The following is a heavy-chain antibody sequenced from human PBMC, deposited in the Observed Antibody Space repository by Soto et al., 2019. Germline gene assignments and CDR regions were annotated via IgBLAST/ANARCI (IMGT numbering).Heavy chain of an antibody. CDR3: ARGSWAEGVTTLDY. V-gene: IGHV3-30-3*01. CDR2: ISYDGSNK. CDR1: GFTFSSYA. J-gene: IGHJ4*02. D-gene: IGHD2-15*01. Sequence: QVQLVESGGGVVQPGRSLRLSCAASGFTFSSYAMHWVRQAPGKGLEWVAVISYDGSNKYYADSVKGRFTISRDNSKNTLYLQMNSLRAEDKAVYYCARGSWAEGVTTLDYWGQGTLVTVSS.